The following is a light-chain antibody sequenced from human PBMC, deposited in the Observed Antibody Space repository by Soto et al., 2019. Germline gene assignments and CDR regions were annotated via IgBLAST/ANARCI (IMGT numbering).Light chain of an antibody. J-gene: IGLJ2*01. CDR3: CSYAGSYTHVV. CDR1: SSDVGGYNY. V-gene: IGLV2-11*01. Sequence: QSVLTQPRSVSGSPGQSVTISCTGTSSDVGGYNYVSWYQQHPGKAPKLMIYDVSKRPSGVPDRFSGSKSGNTASLTISGLQAEDEADYYCCSYAGSYTHVVFGGGSKLTLL. CDR2: DVS.